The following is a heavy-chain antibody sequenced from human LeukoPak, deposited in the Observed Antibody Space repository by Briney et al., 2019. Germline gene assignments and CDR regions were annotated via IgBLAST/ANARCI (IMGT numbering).Heavy chain of an antibody. CDR2: IYYSGST. CDR1: GGSISSSSYY. V-gene: IGHV4-39*01. Sequence: SETLSLTCTVSGGSISSSSYYWGWIRQPPGQGPEWIGSIYYSGSTYYNPSLKSRVTISVDTSKNQFSLKLSSVTAADTAVYYCARQANYNEVDYWGQGTLVTVSS. CDR3: ARQANYNEVDY. J-gene: IGHJ4*02. D-gene: IGHD5-24*01.